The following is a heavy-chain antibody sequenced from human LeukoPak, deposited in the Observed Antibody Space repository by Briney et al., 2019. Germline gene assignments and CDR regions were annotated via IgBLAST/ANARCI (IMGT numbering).Heavy chain of an antibody. CDR2: IYYSGST. Sequence: SETLSLTCTVSGGSISSSSYYWGWIRQPPGEGLEWIGSIYYSGSTYYNPSLKSRVTISVDTSKNQFSLKLSSVTAADTAVYYCAESRDGYSYGWPIDYWGQGTLVTVSS. J-gene: IGHJ4*02. CDR1: GGSISSSSYY. V-gene: IGHV4-39*07. CDR3: AESRDGYSYGWPIDY. D-gene: IGHD5-18*01.